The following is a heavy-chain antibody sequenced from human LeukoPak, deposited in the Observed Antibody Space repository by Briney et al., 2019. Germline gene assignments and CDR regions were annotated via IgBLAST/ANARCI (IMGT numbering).Heavy chain of an antibody. CDR1: GFTFSSYS. CDR2: ISSSSSTI. V-gene: IGHV3-48*01. D-gene: IGHD6-13*01. J-gene: IGHJ4*02. Sequence: GGSLRLSCAASGFTFSSYSMNWVRQAPGKGLEWVSYISSSSSTIYYADSVKGRFTISRDNAKNSLYLHMNSLRAEDTAVYYCARAGQQLVHDYWGQGTLVTVSS. CDR3: ARAGQQLVHDY.